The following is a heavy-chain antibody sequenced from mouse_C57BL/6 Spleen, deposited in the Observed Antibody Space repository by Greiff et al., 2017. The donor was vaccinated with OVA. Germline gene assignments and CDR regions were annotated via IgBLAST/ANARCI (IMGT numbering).Heavy chain of an antibody. CDR3: ARDWEGSYAMDY. D-gene: IGHD4-1*01. V-gene: IGHV1-19*01. Sequence: VQLQQSGPVLVKPGASVKMSCKASGYTFTDYYMNWVKQSHGKSLEWIGVINPYNGGTSYNQKFKGKATLTVDKSSSTAYMELNSLTSEDSAVYYCARDWEGSYAMDYWGQGTSVTVSS. CDR2: INPYNGGT. CDR1: GYTFTDYY. J-gene: IGHJ4*01.